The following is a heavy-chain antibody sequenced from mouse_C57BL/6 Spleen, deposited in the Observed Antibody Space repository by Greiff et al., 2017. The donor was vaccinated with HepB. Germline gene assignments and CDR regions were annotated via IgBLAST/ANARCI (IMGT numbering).Heavy chain of an antibody. CDR1: GYAFSSSW. CDR3: ARSGIYDGYPRAMDY. CDR2: IYPGDGDT. D-gene: IGHD2-3*01. J-gene: IGHJ4*01. Sequence: QVQLQQSGPELVKPGASVKISCKASGYAFSSSWMNWVKQRPGKGLEWIGRIYPGDGDTNYNGKFKGKATLTADKSSSTACMQLSSLTSEDSAVYFCARSGIYDGYPRAMDYWGQGTSVTVSS. V-gene: IGHV1-82*01.